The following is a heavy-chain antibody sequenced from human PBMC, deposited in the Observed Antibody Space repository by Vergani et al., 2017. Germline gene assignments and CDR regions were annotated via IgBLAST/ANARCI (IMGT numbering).Heavy chain of an antibody. D-gene: IGHD1-26*01. CDR3: ARDRGGSYGFLWQQDVWYFDL. CDR2: IYSGGST. CDR1: GFTVSSNY. Sequence: EVQLVESGGGLVQPGGSLRLSCAASGFTVSSNYMSWVRQAPGKGLEWVSVIYSGGSTYYADSVKGRFTISRDNSKNTLYLQMNSLGAEDTAVYYCARDRGGSYGFLWQQDVWYFDLWGRGTLVTVSS. V-gene: IGHV3-66*02. J-gene: IGHJ2*01.